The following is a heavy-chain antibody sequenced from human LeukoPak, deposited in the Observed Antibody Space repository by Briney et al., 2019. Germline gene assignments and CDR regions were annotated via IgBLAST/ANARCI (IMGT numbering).Heavy chain of an antibody. CDR1: GGSISSGGYS. Sequence: PSQTLSLTCAVSGGSISSGGYSWSWIRQPPGKGLEWIGEINHSGSTNYNPSLKSRVTISVDTSKNQFSLKLSSVTAADTAVYYCAREDGTHNWFDPWGQGTLVTVSS. CDR3: AREDGTHNWFDP. CDR2: INHSGST. D-gene: IGHD1-1*01. V-gene: IGHV4-30-2*01. J-gene: IGHJ5*02.